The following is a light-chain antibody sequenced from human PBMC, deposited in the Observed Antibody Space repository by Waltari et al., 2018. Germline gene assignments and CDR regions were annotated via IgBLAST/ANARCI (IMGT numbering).Light chain of an antibody. CDR3: QQYYSYPPIT. J-gene: IGKJ5*01. CDR2: AAS. V-gene: IGKV1-8*01. CDR1: QGISSY. Sequence: AIRITQSPSSLSASTGDRVTITCRASQGISSYLAWYQQKPGKAPKHLIYAASTLQSGVPSRFSGSGSGTDFTLTISCLQSEDFATYYCQQYYSYPPITFGQGTRLEIK.